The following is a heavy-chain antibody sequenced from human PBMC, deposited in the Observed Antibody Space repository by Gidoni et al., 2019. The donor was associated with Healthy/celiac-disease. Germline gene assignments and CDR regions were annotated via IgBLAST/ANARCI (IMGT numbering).Heavy chain of an antibody. J-gene: IGHJ4*02. D-gene: IGHD2-21*01. Sequence: QVQLVESGGGVVQPGRSLRPSCAASGFPFSSYALHWVRQAPGKGLEWVAVISYDGSNKYYADSVKGRFTISRDNSKNTLYLQMNSLRAEDTAVYYCARELGVRWSLRWTSPGAAAFDYWGQGTLVTVSS. CDR2: ISYDGSNK. CDR3: ARELGVRWSLRWTSPGAAAFDY. V-gene: IGHV3-30-3*01. CDR1: GFPFSSYA.